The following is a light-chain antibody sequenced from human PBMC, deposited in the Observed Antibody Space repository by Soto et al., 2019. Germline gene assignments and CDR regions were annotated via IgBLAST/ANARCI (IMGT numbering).Light chain of an antibody. J-gene: IGKJ5*01. Sequence: DIQMTQSPSSLSASVGDRVSITCRASQSISTCLNWFQQKSGEGPNLLIYRASTLHSGVPSRFSGSGSGTDFTLTISSLQPEDFASYYCQQSYDHPVTFGQGTRLEIK. CDR1: QSISTC. CDR2: RAS. V-gene: IGKV1-39*01. CDR3: QQSYDHPVT.